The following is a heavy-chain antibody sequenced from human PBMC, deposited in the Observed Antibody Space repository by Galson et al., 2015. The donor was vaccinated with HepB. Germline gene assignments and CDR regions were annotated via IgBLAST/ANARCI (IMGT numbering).Heavy chain of an antibody. CDR3: ARALGITMVRGVHPYGMDV. CDR1: GFTFSDYH. V-gene: IGHV3-11*06. J-gene: IGHJ6*02. CDR2: ISSSSSYT. Sequence: SLRLSCAASGFTFSDYHMSWIRQAPGKGLEWVSYISSSSSYTNYADSVKGRFTISRDNAKNSLYLQMNSLRAGDTAVYYCARALGITMVRGVHPYGMDVWGQGTTVTVSS. D-gene: IGHD3-10*01.